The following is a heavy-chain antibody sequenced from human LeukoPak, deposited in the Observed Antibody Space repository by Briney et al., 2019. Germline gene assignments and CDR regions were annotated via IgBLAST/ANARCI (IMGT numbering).Heavy chain of an antibody. D-gene: IGHD3-22*01. Sequence: SETLSLTCTVSGGSMTSSYRSWIRQPAGTGLEWLGRIYTNGGTNYNPSLKSRVTMSVDTSKNQFSLKLSSVTAADTAVYYCAARSPYYYDNSGYSDAFDVWGRGTMVTVSS. CDR1: GGSMTSSY. CDR2: IYTNGGT. V-gene: IGHV4-4*07. J-gene: IGHJ3*01. CDR3: AARSPYYYDNSGYSDAFDV.